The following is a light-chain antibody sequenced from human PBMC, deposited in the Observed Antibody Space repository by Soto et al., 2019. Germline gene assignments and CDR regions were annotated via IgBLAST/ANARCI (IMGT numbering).Light chain of an antibody. J-gene: IGKJ1*01. V-gene: IGKV1-39*01. CDR2: SAS. CDR3: QQSHKTPLT. CDR1: QRVGSY. Sequence: DIQMTQSPSSLSASVGDRVTITCRASQRVGSYLNWYQQKPGKAPTLLIYSASELQSGVSSRFSGSGSGTDVTLAIRNLQPGDFAVYYCQQSHKTPLTFGQGTKVEI.